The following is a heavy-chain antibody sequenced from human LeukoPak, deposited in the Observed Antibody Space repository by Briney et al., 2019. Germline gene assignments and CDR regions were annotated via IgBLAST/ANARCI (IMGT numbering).Heavy chain of an antibody. CDR2: ISYDGSNK. CDR1: GFTFSNYN. D-gene: IGHD6-13*01. CDR3: ARERDSSSWYLYYFDY. J-gene: IGHJ4*02. V-gene: IGHV3-30*03. Sequence: GGSLRLSCAASGFTFSNYNMNWVRQAPGKGLEWVAVISYDGSNKYYADSVKGRFTISRDNSKNTLYLQMNSLRAEDTAVYYCARERDSSSWYLYYFDYWGQGTLVTVSS.